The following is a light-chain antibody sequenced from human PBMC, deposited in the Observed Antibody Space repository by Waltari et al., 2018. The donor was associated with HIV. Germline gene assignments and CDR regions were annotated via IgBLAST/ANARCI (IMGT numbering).Light chain of an antibody. V-gene: IGLV2-14*03. Sequence: QSALTQPASVSGSPGQSITISCTGTSSDVGASAYVMWYQQHPGKVPKLLIYDVYMRPSRISNRFSGSKSGNTASLTISGLRDEDEADYYCASFTSGRLNVFGTGTKVTVL. CDR2: DVY. J-gene: IGLJ1*01. CDR3: ASFTSGRLNV. CDR1: SSDVGASAY.